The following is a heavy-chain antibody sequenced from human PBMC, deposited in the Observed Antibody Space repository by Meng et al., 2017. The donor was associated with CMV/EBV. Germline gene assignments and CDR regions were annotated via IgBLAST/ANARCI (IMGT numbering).Heavy chain of an antibody. J-gene: IGHJ4*02. V-gene: IGHV1-8*02. Sequence: ASVKVSCKASGYTFTGYYMHWVRQAPGQGLEWMGWMNPNSGNTGYAQKFQGRVTMTRNTSISTAYMELSSLRSEDTAVYYCARRYNSGYDRGGDDYWGQGTLVTVSS. CDR2: MNPNSGNT. CDR3: ARRYNSGYDRGGDDY. CDR1: GYTFTGYY. D-gene: IGHD5-12*01.